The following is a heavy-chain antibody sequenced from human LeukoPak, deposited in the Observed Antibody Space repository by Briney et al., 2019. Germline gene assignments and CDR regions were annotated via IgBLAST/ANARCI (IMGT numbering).Heavy chain of an antibody. V-gene: IGHV1-2*02. D-gene: IGHD3-10*01. CDR2: INPNSGGT. J-gene: IGHJ4*02. CDR3: ARGDLRSENYDGIGSLHPLSIDY. CDR1: GYTFTGYY. Sequence: ASVKVSCRASGYTFTGYYMHWVRQAPGQGLEWMGLINPNSGGTEYAPKFQGRVTMTRDTSISAAYMELSRLRSDDTAMYYCARGDLRSENYDGIGSLHPLSIDYWGLGTLVTVSS.